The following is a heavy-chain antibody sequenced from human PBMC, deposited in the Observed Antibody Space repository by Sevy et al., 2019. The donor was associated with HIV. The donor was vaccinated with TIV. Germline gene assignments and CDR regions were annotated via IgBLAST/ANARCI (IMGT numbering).Heavy chain of an antibody. J-gene: IGHJ6*02. Sequence: ASVKVSCKASGYTFTGYYMHWVRQAPGQGLEWMGRINPNSGGTNYAQKFQGRVTMTRDTSINTAYMELSRLRSDDTAVYYCASARTTYYYGMDVWGQGTTVTVSS. CDR3: ASARTTYYYGMDV. V-gene: IGHV1-2*06. CDR1: GYTFTGYY. CDR2: INPNSGGT.